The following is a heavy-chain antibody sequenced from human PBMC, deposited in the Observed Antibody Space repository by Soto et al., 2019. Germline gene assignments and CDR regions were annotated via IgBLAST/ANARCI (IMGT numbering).Heavy chain of an antibody. CDR2: ISGSGGST. D-gene: IGHD6-13*01. J-gene: IGHJ4*02. CDR3: ATQKSLKQLPDY. Sequence: GGSLRLSXAASGFTFSSYAMSWVRQAPGKGLEWVSAISGSGGSTYYADSVKGRFTISRDNSKNTLYLQMNSLRAEDTAVYYCATQKSLKQLPDYWGQGTLVTVSS. CDR1: GFTFSSYA. V-gene: IGHV3-23*01.